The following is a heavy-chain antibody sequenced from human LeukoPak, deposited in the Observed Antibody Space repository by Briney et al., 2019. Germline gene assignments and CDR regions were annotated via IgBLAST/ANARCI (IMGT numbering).Heavy chain of an antibody. Sequence: NPSETLSLTCTVSGGSISSYYWSWIRQPPGKGLEWIGYIYYSGSTNYNPSLESRVTISVDTSKNQFSLKLSSVTAADTAVYYCAREERYSSSWGRYYYYGMDVWGQGTTVTVSS. D-gene: IGHD6-13*01. J-gene: IGHJ6*02. CDR2: IYYSGST. CDR3: AREERYSSSWGRYYYYGMDV. CDR1: GGSISSYY. V-gene: IGHV4-59*12.